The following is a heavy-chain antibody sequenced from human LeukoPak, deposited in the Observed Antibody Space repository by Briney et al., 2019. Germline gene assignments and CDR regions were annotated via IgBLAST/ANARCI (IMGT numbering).Heavy chain of an antibody. CDR2: ISSIGGST. J-gene: IGHJ4*02. Sequence: PGGSLRLSCSASGFTFSSYAMHWVRQAPGKGLEYVSAISSIGGSTYYADSVKGRFTISRDNSKNTLYLQMSSLRAEDTAVYYCVKTVYGTMVRGVITSPFDYWGQGTLVTVSS. D-gene: IGHD3-10*01. CDR3: VKTVYGTMVRGVITSPFDY. V-gene: IGHV3-64D*06. CDR1: GFTFSSYA.